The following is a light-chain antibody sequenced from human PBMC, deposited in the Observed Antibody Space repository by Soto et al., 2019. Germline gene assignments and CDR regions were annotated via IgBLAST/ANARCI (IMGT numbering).Light chain of an antibody. CDR3: QQYGSLWT. V-gene: IGKV3-20*01. Sequence: EIVLTQSPGTLSLSPGERATLSCRASQSVSSSYLAWYQQKPGQAPRLLIYGASSRATGIPDWFSGSGSGTDFTVTISRLEPEDFAVYYCQQYGSLWTFGQGTKVEIK. CDR2: GAS. CDR1: QSVSSSY. J-gene: IGKJ1*01.